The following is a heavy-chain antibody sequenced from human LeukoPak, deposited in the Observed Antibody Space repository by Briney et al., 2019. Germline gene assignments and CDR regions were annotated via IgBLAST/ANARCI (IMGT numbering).Heavy chain of an antibody. CDR1: GYTFTGYY. Sequence: ASVKVSCKASGYTFTGYYMHWVRQAPGQGLEWMGWINPNSGGTNYAQKFQGWVTMTRDTSISTAYMELSRLRSDDTAVYYCARAIKYYYDSSGYYPDDAFDIWGQGTMVTVSS. J-gene: IGHJ3*02. CDR3: ARAIKYYYDSSGYYPDDAFDI. D-gene: IGHD3-22*01. CDR2: INPNSGGT. V-gene: IGHV1-2*04.